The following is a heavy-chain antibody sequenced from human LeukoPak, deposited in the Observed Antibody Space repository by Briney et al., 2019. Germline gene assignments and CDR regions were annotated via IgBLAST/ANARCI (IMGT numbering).Heavy chain of an antibody. CDR2: IWYDGSNK. CDR1: GFTFSSYG. V-gene: IGHV3-33*01. CDR3: ARGGPGYCSSTSCFTYGDY. Sequence: GRSQRLSCAASGFTFSSYGMHWVRQAPGKGLEWVAVIWYDGSNKYYADSVKGRFTISRDNSKNTLYLQMNSLRAEDTAVYYCARGGPGYCSSTSCFTYGDYWGQGTLVTVSS. J-gene: IGHJ4*02. D-gene: IGHD2-2*02.